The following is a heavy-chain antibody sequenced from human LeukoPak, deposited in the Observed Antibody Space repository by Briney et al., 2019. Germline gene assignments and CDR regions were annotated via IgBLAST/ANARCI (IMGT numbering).Heavy chain of an antibody. V-gene: IGHV3-21*01. J-gene: IGHJ6*02. CDR2: ISSSSSFI. CDR3: ARKWELLNYYYGMDV. Sequence: GGSLRLSCAASGFTFSSYSMNWVRQAPGKGLEWVSSISSSSSFIYYADSVKGRFTISRDNAKNSLYLQMNSLRAEDTAVYYCARKWELLNYYYGMDVWGQGTTVTVSS. D-gene: IGHD1-26*01. CDR1: GFTFSSYS.